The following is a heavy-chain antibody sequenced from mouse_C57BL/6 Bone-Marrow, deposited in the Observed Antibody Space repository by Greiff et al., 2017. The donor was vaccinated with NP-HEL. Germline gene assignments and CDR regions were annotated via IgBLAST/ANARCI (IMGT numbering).Heavy chain of an antibody. Sequence: VQGVESDAELVKPGASVKISCKVSGYTFTDHTIHWMKQRPEQGLEWIGYIYPRDGSTKYNEKFKGKATLTADKSSSTAYMPLNSLTSEDSAVYFCSMFYYSGSSSDRDAMDYWGQGTSVTVSS. CDR1: GYTFTDHT. CDR2: IYPRDGST. V-gene: IGHV1-78*01. CDR3: SMFYYSGSSSDRDAMDY. J-gene: IGHJ4*01. D-gene: IGHD1-1*01.